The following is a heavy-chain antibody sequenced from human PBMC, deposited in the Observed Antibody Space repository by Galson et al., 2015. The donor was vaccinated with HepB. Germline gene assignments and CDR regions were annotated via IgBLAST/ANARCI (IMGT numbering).Heavy chain of an antibody. CDR1: GFTFSSYF. Sequence: SLRLSCAASGFTFSSYFMDWVRQAPGKGLVWVSDTNRDGSVTRYADSVKGRFTISRDNAKNMLYLQMNSLRVDDAAICYCARGGVVGGTDYWGQGTLVTVSS. D-gene: IGHD6-19*01. CDR2: TNRDGSVT. J-gene: IGHJ4*02. V-gene: IGHV3-74*01. CDR3: ARGGVVGGTDY.